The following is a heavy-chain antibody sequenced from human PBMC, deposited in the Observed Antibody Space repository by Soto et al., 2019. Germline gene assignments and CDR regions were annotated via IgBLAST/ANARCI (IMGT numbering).Heavy chain of an antibody. CDR2: INYSGST. J-gene: IGHJ5*02. V-gene: IGHV4-39*02. Sequence: ASETLSLTCTVSGASIISSSYYWGWIRQPPGKGLEWIGSINYSGSTYYNPSLKSRFTISADTSKNQFSLKLRSVTAADTAVYYCARERLAVAGKGGWFDPWGQEPLGTVSS. CDR1: GASIISSSYY. D-gene: IGHD6-19*01. CDR3: ARERLAVAGKGGWFDP.